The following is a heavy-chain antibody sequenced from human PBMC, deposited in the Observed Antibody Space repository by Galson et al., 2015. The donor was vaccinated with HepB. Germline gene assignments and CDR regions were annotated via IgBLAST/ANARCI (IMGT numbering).Heavy chain of an antibody. CDR3: ATDNWDYGRGRLVFRLRY. D-gene: IGHD4-17*01. CDR2: FDPEDGET. Sequence: SVKVSCKASGYTLTELSMHWVRQAPGKGLEWMGGFDPEDGETIYAQKFQGRVTMTEDTSTDTAYMELSSLRSEDTAVYYCATDNWDYGRGRLVFRLRYWGQGTLVTVSS. V-gene: IGHV1-24*01. CDR1: GYTLTELS. J-gene: IGHJ4*02.